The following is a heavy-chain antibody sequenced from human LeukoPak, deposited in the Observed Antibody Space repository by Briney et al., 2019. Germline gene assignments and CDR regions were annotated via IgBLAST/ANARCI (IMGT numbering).Heavy chain of an antibody. CDR1: GYTFTGYY. CDR3: ASSPRYYYYYGMDV. V-gene: IGHV1-2*02. Sequence: ASVKVSCKASGYTFTGYYMHWVRQAPGQGLEWLGWINPNSGGTNYAQKFQGRVTMTRDTSISTAYMEPSRLRSDDTAVYYCASSPRYYYYYGMDVWGQGTTVTVSS. CDR2: INPNSGGT. J-gene: IGHJ6*02.